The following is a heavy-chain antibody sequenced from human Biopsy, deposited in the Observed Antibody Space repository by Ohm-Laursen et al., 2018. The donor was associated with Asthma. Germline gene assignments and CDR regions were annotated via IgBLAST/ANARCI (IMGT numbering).Heavy chain of an antibody. CDR2: VSWNSGSI. D-gene: IGHD6-13*01. J-gene: IGHJ4*02. CDR3: VKDIRLQLWGFDS. Sequence: SLRLSCAASGFSLDDYAMHWVRQAPGKGLEWVSGVSWNSGSIDYADSVKGRFTISRDNAKNSLYLQMNSLRGADTVLYYCVKDIRLQLWGFDSWGQGTLVTVSS. V-gene: IGHV3-9*01. CDR1: GFSLDDYA.